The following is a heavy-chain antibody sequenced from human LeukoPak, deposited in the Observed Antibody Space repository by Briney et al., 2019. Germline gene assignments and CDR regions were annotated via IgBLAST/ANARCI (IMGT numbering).Heavy chain of an antibody. D-gene: IGHD3/OR15-3a*01. V-gene: IGHV3-48*01. CDR3: ARERGDWAAPAY. J-gene: IGHJ4*02. Sequence: MGDSSYTIYYADSVKGRFTISRDNAKNSLYLQMNSLRVEDTAVYYCARERGDWAAPAYWGQGPRVTV. CDR2: MGDSSYTI.